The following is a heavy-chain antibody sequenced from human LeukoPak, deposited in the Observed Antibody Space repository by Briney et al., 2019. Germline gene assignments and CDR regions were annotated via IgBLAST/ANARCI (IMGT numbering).Heavy chain of an antibody. CDR2: IYPRDSDI. J-gene: IGHJ4*02. V-gene: IGHV5-51*01. CDR3: ARMIGLGEVSPHFDY. CDR1: GYSFTTYW. D-gene: IGHD3-16*01. Sequence: PGESLKISCKGSGYSFTTYWIAWVRQMPGKGLEWMGIIYPRDSDIRYSPPFQGQVTISADKSISTAYLQWNSLKASDTAMYYCARMIGLGEVSPHFDYWGQGSLVTVSS.